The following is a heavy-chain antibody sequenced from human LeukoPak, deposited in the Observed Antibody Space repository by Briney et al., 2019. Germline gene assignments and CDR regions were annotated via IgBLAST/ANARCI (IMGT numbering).Heavy chain of an antibody. CDR2: INHSEST. V-gene: IGHV4-34*01. J-gene: IGHJ6*03. CDR1: GGSFSGYY. CDR3: ARGRRSSGWFTMDV. Sequence: SETLSLTCAVYGGSFSGYYWSWIRQPPGKGLEWIGEINHSESTNYNPSLKSRVTISVDTSKNQFSLKLSSVTAADTAVYYCARGRRSSGWFTMDVWGKGTTVTVSS. D-gene: IGHD6-19*01.